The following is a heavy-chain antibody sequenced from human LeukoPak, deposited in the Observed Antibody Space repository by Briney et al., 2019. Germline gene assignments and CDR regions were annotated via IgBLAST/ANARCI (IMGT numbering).Heavy chain of an antibody. Sequence: ASVKVSCKASGYTFSGYYMHWVRQAPGQGLEWMGWINPNSGGTNYAQKFQGRVTMTSDTSISTAYMELSRLRSDDTAVYYCARAGCSSTSCYNSNWFDPWGQGTLVTVSS. V-gene: IGHV1-2*02. CDR2: INPNSGGT. CDR1: GYTFSGYY. CDR3: ARAGCSSTSCYNSNWFDP. J-gene: IGHJ5*02. D-gene: IGHD2-2*02.